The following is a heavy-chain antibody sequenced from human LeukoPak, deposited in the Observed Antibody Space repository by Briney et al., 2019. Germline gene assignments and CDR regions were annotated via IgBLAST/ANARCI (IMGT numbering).Heavy chain of an antibody. J-gene: IGHJ3*02. V-gene: IGHV4-39*07. D-gene: IGHD3-3*01. CDR3: ASRAYYDFWSGPEGDAFDI. Sequence: PSETLSLTCIVSGGSISSSIYYWAWVRQPPGKGLEWIGTVFYNGATRYSPSLRSRVTISIDTSTNQFSLKLSSVTAADTAVYYCASRAYYDFWSGPEGDAFDIWGQGTMVTVSS. CDR1: GGSISSSIYY. CDR2: VFYNGAT.